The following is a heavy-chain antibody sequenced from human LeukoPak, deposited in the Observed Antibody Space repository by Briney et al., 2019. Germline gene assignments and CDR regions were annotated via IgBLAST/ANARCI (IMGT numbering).Heavy chain of an antibody. CDR2: IWYDGSNK. CDR1: GFTFTNYA. Sequence: GGSLRLSCAASGFTFTNYAMHWVRQAPGKGLEWVAIIWYDGSNKYYADSVKGRFTISRDNSKNTLYLQMNSLRAEDTAVYYCARGGIAARPDYWGQGALVTVSS. CDR3: ARGGIAARPDY. V-gene: IGHV3-33*01. D-gene: IGHD6-6*01. J-gene: IGHJ4*02.